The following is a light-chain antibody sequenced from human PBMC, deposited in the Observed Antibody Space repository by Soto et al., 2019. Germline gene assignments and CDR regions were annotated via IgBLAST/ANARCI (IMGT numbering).Light chain of an antibody. V-gene: IGKV3-11*01. CDR2: DAS. Sequence: EIVLTQSPCTLSLSPGERATLSCRASQSVINNYLAWYQQKPGQAPRLLIYDASNRATGIPARFSGSGSGTDFTLTISSLEPEDFAVYYCQQRSNWPGGTFGQGTRLEIK. J-gene: IGKJ5*01. CDR1: QSVINNY. CDR3: QQRSNWPGGT.